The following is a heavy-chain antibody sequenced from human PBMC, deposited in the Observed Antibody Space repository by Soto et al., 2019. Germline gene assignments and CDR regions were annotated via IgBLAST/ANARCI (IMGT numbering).Heavy chain of an antibody. CDR3: ARDRVVDGMDV. CDR1: GFTVSSNY. V-gene: IGHV3-53*01. CDR2: IYSGGST. J-gene: IGHJ6*02. Sequence: GGSLRLSCAASGFTVSSNYMNWVRQAPGKGLEWVSIIYSGGSTYYADSVKGRFTISRDNSKNTLYLQMNSLRAEDTAVYYCARDRVVDGMDVWGQGTTVTVSS. D-gene: IGHD3-3*01.